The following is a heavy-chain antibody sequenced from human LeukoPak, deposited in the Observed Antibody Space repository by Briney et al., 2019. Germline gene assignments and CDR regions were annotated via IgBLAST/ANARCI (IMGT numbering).Heavy chain of an antibody. CDR2: INQDGSDK. CDR3: AREGCSGGSCYHNWFDP. CDR1: GFTFSSYW. D-gene: IGHD2-15*01. Sequence: PGGSLRLSRAASGFTFSSYWMSWVRQAPGKGLEWVANINQDGSDKYYADSVKGRFTISRDNAKNSLYLQMNSLRAEDTAVYYCAREGCSGGSCYHNWFDPWGQGTLVTVSS. V-gene: IGHV3-7*01. J-gene: IGHJ5*02.